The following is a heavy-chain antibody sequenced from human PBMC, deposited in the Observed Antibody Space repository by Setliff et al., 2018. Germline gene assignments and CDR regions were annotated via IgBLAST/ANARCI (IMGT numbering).Heavy chain of an antibody. J-gene: IGHJ6*03. CDR2: IYTSGST. D-gene: IGHD4-4*01. CDR3: ASNALPHYDYSNYEGLYDYYYYMDV. CDR1: GGSISSGSYY. Sequence: SETLSLTCTVSGGSISSGSYYWSWIRQPAGKGLEWIGHIYTSGSTSYNPSLKSRVTISVDTSKNQFSLKLSSVTAADTAVYYCASNALPHYDYSNYEGLYDYYYYMDVWGKGTTVTVSS. V-gene: IGHV4-61*09.